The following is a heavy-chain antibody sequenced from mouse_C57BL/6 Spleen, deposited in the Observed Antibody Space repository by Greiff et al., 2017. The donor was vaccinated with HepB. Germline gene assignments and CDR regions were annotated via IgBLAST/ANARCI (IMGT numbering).Heavy chain of an antibody. J-gene: IGHJ3*01. D-gene: IGHD2-5*01. V-gene: IGHV1-69*01. Sequence: VKQSCKASGYTFTSYWMHWVKQRPGQGLEWIGEIDPSDSYTNYNQKFKGKSTLTVDKSSSTAYMQLSSLTSEDSAVYYCARGDYSNYGFAYWGQGTLVTVSA. CDR3: ARGDYSNYGFAY. CDR2: IDPSDSYT. CDR1: GYTFTSYW.